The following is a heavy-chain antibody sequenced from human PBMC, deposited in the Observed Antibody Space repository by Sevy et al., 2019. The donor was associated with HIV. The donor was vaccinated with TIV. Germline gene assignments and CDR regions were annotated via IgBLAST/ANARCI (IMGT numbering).Heavy chain of an antibody. CDR2: ISISSSNI. V-gene: IGHV3-21*06. CDR3: ARAPEENYDYVTGSFDY. J-gene: IGHJ4*02. D-gene: IGHD3-16*01. CDR1: GFTINTYS. Sequence: GGSLRLSCAASGFTINTYSMNWVRQAPGMGLEWVSSISISSSNIFYSDSVRGRFTIPRDNAKNSLYLQMHSLRAEDTAVYYCARAPEENYDYVTGSFDYWGQGTLVTVSS.